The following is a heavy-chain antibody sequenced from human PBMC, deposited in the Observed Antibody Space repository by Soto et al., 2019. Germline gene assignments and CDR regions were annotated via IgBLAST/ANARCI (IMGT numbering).Heavy chain of an antibody. Sequence: GASVKVSCKASAFTFTNSAVQWVRQARGQRPEWIGWIVVGNGNTNYAQKFQGRVTITRDMSTTTVYLELSSLRSEDTAVYYCAADKGGYDFWSGPTIGLDVWGQVTTVTFSS. J-gene: IGHJ6*02. CDR1: AFTFTNSA. CDR3: AADKGGYDFWSGPTIGLDV. D-gene: IGHD3-3*01. V-gene: IGHV1-58*01. CDR2: IVVGNGNT.